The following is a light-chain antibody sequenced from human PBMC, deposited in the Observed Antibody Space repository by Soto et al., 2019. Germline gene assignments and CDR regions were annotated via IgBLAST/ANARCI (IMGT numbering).Light chain of an antibody. CDR1: SNDVGRFNY. J-gene: IGLJ1*01. CDR3: SSFVHGTSYV. V-gene: IGLV2-8*01. Sequence: QSALTQAPSASGSPGQSVTISCAGTSNDVGRFNYVSWYQHHPGKAPKLTIYDVTKRPSGVPDRFSGSKSGNTAYLTVSGLQAEDEADYFCSSFVHGTSYVFGTGTKLTVL. CDR2: DVT.